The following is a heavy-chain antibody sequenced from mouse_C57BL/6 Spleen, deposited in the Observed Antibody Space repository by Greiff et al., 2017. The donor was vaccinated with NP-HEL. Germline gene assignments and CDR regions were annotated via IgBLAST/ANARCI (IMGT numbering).Heavy chain of an antibody. D-gene: IGHD3-3*01. J-gene: IGHJ1*03. V-gene: IGHV7-3*01. CDR1: GFTFTDYY. CDR2: IRNKANGYTT. CDR3: ARWDLGWYFDV. Sequence: EVHLVESGGGLVQPGGSLSLSCAASGFTFTDYYMSWVRQPPGKALEWLGFIRNKANGYTTEYSASVKGRFTISRDNSQSILYLQMNALRAEDSATYYCARWDLGWYFDVWGTGTTVTVSS.